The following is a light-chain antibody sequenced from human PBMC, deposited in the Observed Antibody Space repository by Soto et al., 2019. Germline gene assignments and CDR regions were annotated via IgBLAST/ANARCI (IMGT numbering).Light chain of an antibody. CDR1: QSISSW. CDR2: KAS. V-gene: IGKV1-5*03. Sequence: DIQMTQSPSTLSASVGDRVTITCRASQSISSWLAWYHQKPGTAPKLLIYKASTLPSGVPSRFSGSGSGTEFPHTISSLQPDDSATYYCQQYNDNWTFGQGTKVEIK. J-gene: IGKJ1*01. CDR3: QQYNDNWT.